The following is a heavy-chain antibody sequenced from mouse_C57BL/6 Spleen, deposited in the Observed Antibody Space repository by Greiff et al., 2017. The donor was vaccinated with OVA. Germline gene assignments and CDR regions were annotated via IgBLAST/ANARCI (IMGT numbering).Heavy chain of an antibody. J-gene: IGHJ4*01. CDR3: ARAVVGGSYAMDY. V-gene: IGHV3-6*01. CDR2: ISYDGSN. CDR1: GYSITSGYY. D-gene: IGHD1-1*01. Sequence: EVQLQESGPGLVKPSQSLSLTCSVPGYSITSGYYWNWIRQFPGNKLEWMGYISYDGSNNYNPSLKNRISITRDTSKNQFFLKLNSVTTEDTATYYCARAVVGGSYAMDYWGQGTSVTVSS.